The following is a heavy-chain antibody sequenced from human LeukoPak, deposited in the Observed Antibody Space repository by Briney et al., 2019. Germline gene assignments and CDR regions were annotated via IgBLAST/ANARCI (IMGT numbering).Heavy chain of an antibody. V-gene: IGHV3-7*03. CDR2: IKKDGSEK. CDR1: GFTFSSNW. CDR3: AKRGLGDREAFDI. Sequence: GGSLRLSCAASGFTFSSNWTSWVRQAPGKGLEWVANIKKDGSEKYYVDSVKGRFTISRDNAKNSVYLQMNSLRAEDTAVYYCAKRGLGDREAFDIWGQGTMVTVSS. J-gene: IGHJ3*02. D-gene: IGHD2-21*02.